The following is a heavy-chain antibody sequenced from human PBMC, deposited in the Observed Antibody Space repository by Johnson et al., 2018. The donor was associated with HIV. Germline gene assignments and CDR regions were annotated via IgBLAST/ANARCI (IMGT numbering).Heavy chain of an antibody. CDR3: ARRALHYDVLTDYPVAANAFDI. V-gene: IGHV3-11*04. CDR1: GFIFSDYY. D-gene: IGHD3-9*01. Sequence: QMQLVESGGGLVKAGGSLRLSCAASGFIFSDYYMSWIRQAPGKGLEWVSYISSSGTIIYYVDSVKGRFTIPRDNAKNSLYLQLNSLTAADTAVYYCARRALHYDVLTDYPVAANAFDIWGQGTMVTVSS. J-gene: IGHJ3*02. CDR2: ISSSGTII.